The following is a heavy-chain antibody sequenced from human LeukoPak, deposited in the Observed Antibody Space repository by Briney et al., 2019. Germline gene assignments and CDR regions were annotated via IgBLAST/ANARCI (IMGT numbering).Heavy chain of an antibody. V-gene: IGHV3-9*01. Sequence: PGRSLRLSCAASGFTFDDYAMHWVRQAPGKGLEWVSGISWNSGSIGYADSVKGRFTISRDNAKNSLYLQMNSLRAEDTALYYCARVTERWFGESPMNIWGQGTMVTVSS. J-gene: IGHJ3*02. CDR2: ISWNSGSI. CDR1: GFTFDDYA. CDR3: ARVTERWFGESPMNI. D-gene: IGHD3-10*01.